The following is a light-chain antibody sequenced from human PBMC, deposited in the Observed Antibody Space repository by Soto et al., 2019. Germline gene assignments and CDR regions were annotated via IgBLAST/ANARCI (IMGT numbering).Light chain of an antibody. CDR3: QQRSNWPPT. Sequence: VLPQSPATLSLSPWQRATLSWRASQSVSSYLAWYQQKPGQAPRLLMYDASNRATGIPARFSGSGSGTDFTLTISSLEPEDFAVYYCQQRSNWPPTFGQGTKVDIK. CDR1: QSVSSY. J-gene: IGKJ1*01. CDR2: DAS. V-gene: IGKV3-11*01.